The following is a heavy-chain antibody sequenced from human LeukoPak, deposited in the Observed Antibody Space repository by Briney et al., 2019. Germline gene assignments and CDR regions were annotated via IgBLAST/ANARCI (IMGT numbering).Heavy chain of an antibody. CDR2: ISGSGGST. V-gene: IGHV3-23*01. D-gene: IGHD3-16*01. CDR1: GFTFSSYA. CDR3: ARAGGFLGYLDV. Sequence: PGGSLRVSCAASGFTFSSYAMSWVRQAPGKGLEWVSFISGSGGSTYYVDSVKGRFTISRDNSKNALYLQMNSLRAEDTAVYYCARAGGFLGYLDVWGKGTTVTVSS. J-gene: IGHJ6*03.